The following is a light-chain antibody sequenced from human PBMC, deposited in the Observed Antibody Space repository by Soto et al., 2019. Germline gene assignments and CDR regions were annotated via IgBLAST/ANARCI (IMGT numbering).Light chain of an antibody. Sequence: DIQMTQSPSTLSASVGDRVTITCRASQSIRSWLAWYQQKPGKAPKLLIFDASSLETGVPSRFSGSGSGTEFTLTITRLQPDDFATYYCQQYNSYWTFGQGTKVDI. CDR1: QSIRSW. J-gene: IGKJ1*01. CDR3: QQYNSYWT. V-gene: IGKV1-5*01. CDR2: DAS.